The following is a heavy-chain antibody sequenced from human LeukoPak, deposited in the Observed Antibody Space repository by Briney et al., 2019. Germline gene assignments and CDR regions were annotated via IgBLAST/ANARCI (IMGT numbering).Heavy chain of an antibody. Sequence: PPETLSLTCTVSGGSISSYYWSWVRQPAGKGVEWVGRIYTSGSTNYNPSLKSRVTISVDKSKNQFSLKLSSVTAADTAVYYCAREPAGYYDSPYYFDYWGRGTLVTVSS. J-gene: IGHJ4*02. CDR3: AREPAGYYDSPYYFDY. V-gene: IGHV4-4*07. CDR1: GGSISSYY. D-gene: IGHD3-22*01. CDR2: IYTSGST.